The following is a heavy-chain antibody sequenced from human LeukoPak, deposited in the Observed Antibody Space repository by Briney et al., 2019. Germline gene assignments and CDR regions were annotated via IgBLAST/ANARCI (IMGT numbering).Heavy chain of an antibody. CDR3: ATWGYGSGSYYPH. CDR2: INHSGST. CDR1: GGSFSGYY. V-gene: IGHV4-34*01. Sequence: PSETLSLTCAVYGGSFSGYYWSWIRQPPGKGLEWIGEINHSGSTNYNPSPKSRVTISVDTSKNQFSLKLSSVTAADTAVYYCATWGYGSGSYYPHWGQGTLVTVSS. D-gene: IGHD3-10*01. J-gene: IGHJ4*02.